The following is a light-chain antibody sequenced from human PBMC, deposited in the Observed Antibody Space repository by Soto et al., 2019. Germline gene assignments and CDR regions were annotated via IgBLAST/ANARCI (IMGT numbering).Light chain of an antibody. V-gene: IGKV2-24*01. J-gene: IGKJ5*01. CDR1: QSLVYSDGNSY. Sequence: DIVLTQTPLSSPVTLGQPASISCRSSQSLVYSDGNSYLSWLQQRPGQPLGLLIYQVSERFSGVPDRFSGSGAGTDFTLKISRVEPEDVGVYYCMQATQSRTFGQGTRLEIK. CDR3: MQATQSRT. CDR2: QVS.